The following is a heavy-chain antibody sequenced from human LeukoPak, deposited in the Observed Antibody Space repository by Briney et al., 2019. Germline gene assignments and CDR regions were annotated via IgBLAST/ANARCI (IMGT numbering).Heavy chain of an antibody. V-gene: IGHV3-21*01. Sequence: GGSLRLSCAASGFTFSSYSMSWVRQAPGKGLEWVSYISTSSSYIYSVDSGKGRFTIARDNAKKSLHLQMNSLRAEDTAVYYCARDVKGRWELLGFHDYWGQGTLVSVSS. D-gene: IGHD1-26*01. CDR2: ISTSSSYI. J-gene: IGHJ4*02. CDR1: GFTFSSYS. CDR3: ARDVKGRWELLGFHDY.